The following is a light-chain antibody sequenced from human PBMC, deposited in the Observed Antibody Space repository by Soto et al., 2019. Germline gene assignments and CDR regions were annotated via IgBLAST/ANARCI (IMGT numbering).Light chain of an antibody. Sequence: EIILTQSTATVSVSPGERPTLSCRASQSVGTSVAWYQQKAGQAPRLLIYGASTRATGVPARFSGSGSGTDFTLTIASLRSEDFGVYYCQQYNDWPTPFGQGPNVDIK. CDR3: QQYNDWPTP. CDR1: QSVGTS. CDR2: GAS. V-gene: IGKV3-15*01. J-gene: IGKJ1*01.